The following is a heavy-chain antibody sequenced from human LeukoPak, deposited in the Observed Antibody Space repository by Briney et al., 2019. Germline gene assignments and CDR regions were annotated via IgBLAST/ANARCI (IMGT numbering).Heavy chain of an antibody. J-gene: IGHJ4*02. V-gene: IGHV5-51*01. CDR3: ARQLSGTYCDY. D-gene: IGHD1-26*01. CDR2: IYPGDSYI. CDR1: GYSFTTYW. Sequence: GESLKISCEGSGYSFTTYWIAWVRMLPGKRLEWMGLIYPGDSYISYSPSFQGQVTISADKSINTAYLQWSSLKASDTAMYYCARQLSGTYCDYWGQGTLVTVSS.